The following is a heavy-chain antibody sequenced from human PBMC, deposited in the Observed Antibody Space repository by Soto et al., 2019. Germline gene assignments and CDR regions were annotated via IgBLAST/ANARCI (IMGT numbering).Heavy chain of an antibody. Sequence: QVQLVESGGGLVKPGGSLRLSCAASGFTFSDYYMSWIRQAPGKGLEWVSYISSSSSYTNYADSVKGRFTISRDNAKNSLYLQMNSLRAEDTAVYYCARDHFGGGSSGWPSLERYFDLWGRGTLVTVSS. CDR2: ISSSSSYT. V-gene: IGHV3-11*05. CDR1: GFTFSDYY. CDR3: ARDHFGGGSSGWPSLERYFDL. J-gene: IGHJ2*01. D-gene: IGHD6-19*01.